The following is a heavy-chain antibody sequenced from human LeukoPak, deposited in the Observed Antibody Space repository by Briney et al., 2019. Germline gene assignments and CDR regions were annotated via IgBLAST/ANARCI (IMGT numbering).Heavy chain of an antibody. D-gene: IGHD3-22*01. CDR2: INPNSGGT. J-gene: IGHJ4*02. V-gene: IGHV1-2*02. CDR3: ARAGRVPTYYYDSSGYHWGDCDY. CDR1: GYTFTGCY. Sequence: GASVKVSCKASGYTFTGCYMHWVRQAPGQGLEWMGWINPNSGGTNYAQKFQGRVTMTRDTSISTAYMELSRLRSDDTAVYYCARAGRVPTYYYDSSGYHWGDCDYWGQGTLVTVSS.